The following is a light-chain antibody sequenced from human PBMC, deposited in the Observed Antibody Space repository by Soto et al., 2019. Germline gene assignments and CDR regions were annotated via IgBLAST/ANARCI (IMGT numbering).Light chain of an antibody. V-gene: IGKV3-11*01. CDR2: DAS. CDR3: QQYYSYPIT. J-gene: IGKJ5*01. Sequence: EIVLTQSPATVSVSPGESATLSCRASQSVRNYLAWYQQKPGQAPRLLIFDASNRATGIPSRFSGSGSGTYFTLTISCLQSEDFATYYCQQYYSYPITFGQGTRLEIK. CDR1: QSVRNY.